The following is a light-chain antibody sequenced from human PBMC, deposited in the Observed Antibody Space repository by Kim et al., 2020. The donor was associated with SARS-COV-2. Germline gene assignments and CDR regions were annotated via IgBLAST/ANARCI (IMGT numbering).Light chain of an antibody. V-gene: IGKV3-15*01. CDR2: GAS. CDR3: QQYNNWPPWT. CDR1: QSVSSC. Sequence: SPGKRATLPCRASQSVSSCLAWYQQEPGQAPRILIYGASTRATGIPARFSGSGSGTEFTLTISSLQSEDFAVYYCQQYNNWPPWTFGQGTKVEIK. J-gene: IGKJ1*01.